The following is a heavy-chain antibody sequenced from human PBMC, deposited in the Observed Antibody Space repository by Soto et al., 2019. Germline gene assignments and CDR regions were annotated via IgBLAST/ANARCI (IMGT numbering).Heavy chain of an antibody. Sequence: LVQSGAEVKKPGSSVKVSCKASGGTFNNHAINWXXXXXXXXXXGMGGIIPIFGTSNYAQKFQGRVTITADESTRTTSMELSSLRSEDTAVYYCVRGKMREMATILRDKWFDPWGQGTLVTVSS. J-gene: IGHJ5*02. V-gene: IGHV1-69*01. CDR2: IIPIFGTS. D-gene: IGHD5-12*01. CDR1: GGTFNNHA. CDR3: VRGKMREMATILRDKWFDP.